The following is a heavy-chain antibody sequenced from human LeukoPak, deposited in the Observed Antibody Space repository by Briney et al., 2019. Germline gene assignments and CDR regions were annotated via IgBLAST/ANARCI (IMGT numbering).Heavy chain of an antibody. J-gene: IGHJ4*02. Sequence: SETLSLTCAVYGGSFSGYYWSWIRQPPGKGLEWIGEINHSGSTNYNPSLKSRVTISVGTSKNQFSLKLSSVTAADTAVYYCAVGDSYVLPYFDYWGQGTLVTVSS. CDR3: AVGDSYVLPYFDY. CDR1: GGSFSGYY. CDR2: INHSGST. V-gene: IGHV4-34*01. D-gene: IGHD5-18*01.